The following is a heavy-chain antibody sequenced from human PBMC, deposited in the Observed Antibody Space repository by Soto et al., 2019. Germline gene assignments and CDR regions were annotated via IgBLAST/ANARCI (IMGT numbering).Heavy chain of an antibody. Sequence: PSETRSLTCTVSGGSISSGGYYWSGVRQHPGKGLDWIGYIYYSGSTYYNPSLKSRVTISVDTSKNQFSLKLSSVTAADTAVYYCARGDYYDSSGYGVFDYWGQGTLVTVSS. D-gene: IGHD3-22*01. CDR3: ARGDYYDSSGYGVFDY. V-gene: IGHV4-31*03. J-gene: IGHJ4*02. CDR1: GGSISSGGYY. CDR2: IYYSGST.